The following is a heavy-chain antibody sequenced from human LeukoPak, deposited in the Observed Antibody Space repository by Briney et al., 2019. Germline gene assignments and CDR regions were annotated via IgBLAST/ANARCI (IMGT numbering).Heavy chain of an antibody. CDR1: GYTFTSYG. CDR2: TSGYNGNT. D-gene: IGHD3-9*01. Sequence: ASVKVSCKASGYTFTSYGISWVRQAPGQGLEWMGWTSGYNGNTNYVQKFQGRFFMTTDTSTSTAYMELRSLRSDDTAVYYCARGDDILTGDYRGFDYWGQGTLVTVSS. V-gene: IGHV1-18*01. J-gene: IGHJ4*02. CDR3: ARGDDILTGDYRGFDY.